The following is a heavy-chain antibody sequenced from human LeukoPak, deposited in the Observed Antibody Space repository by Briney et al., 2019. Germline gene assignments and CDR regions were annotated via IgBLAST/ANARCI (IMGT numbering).Heavy chain of an antibody. J-gene: IGHJ3*01. CDR2: ITGSGEGR. V-gene: IGHV3-23*01. CDR3: AKDPTGDYLGAFDF. CDR1: GFAFGSYG. D-gene: IGHD4-17*01. Sequence: GGSLRLSCRGSGFAFGSYGMTWVRQAPGKGLEWVSAITGSGEGRRYTDAVTGRFTISRDNSRNTLFLQMDSLRADDTAVYYCAKDPTGDYLGAFDFWGPGTLVTVSS.